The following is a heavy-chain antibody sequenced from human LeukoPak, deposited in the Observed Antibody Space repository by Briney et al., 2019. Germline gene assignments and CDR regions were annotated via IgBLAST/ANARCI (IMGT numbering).Heavy chain of an antibody. D-gene: IGHD2-2*01. CDR1: GFTFSSYS. CDR3: ARDVGYCSSTRCYARNFDY. J-gene: IGHJ4*02. Sequence: PGGSLRLSCAASGFTFSSYSMNWVRQAPGKGLEWVSSISSSSSYIYYADSVKGRFTISRDNAKNSLYLQMNSLRAEDTAVYYCARDVGYCSSTRCYARNFDYWGQGTLVTVSS. CDR2: ISSSSSYI. V-gene: IGHV3-21*01.